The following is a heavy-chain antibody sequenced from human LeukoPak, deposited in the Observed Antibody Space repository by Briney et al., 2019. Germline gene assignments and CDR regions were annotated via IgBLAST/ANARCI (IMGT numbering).Heavy chain of an antibody. J-gene: IGHJ4*02. Sequence: PSETLSLTCTVSGGSISSYYWSWIRQPPGKGLEWIGYIYYSGSTNYNPSLKSRVTISVDTSKNQFSLKLSSVTAADTAVYYCASSPGLRLGELSADFPYYFDYWGQGTLVTVSS. CDR2: IYYSGST. V-gene: IGHV4-59*01. D-gene: IGHD3-16*02. CDR1: GGSISSYY. CDR3: ASSPGLRLGELSADFPYYFDY.